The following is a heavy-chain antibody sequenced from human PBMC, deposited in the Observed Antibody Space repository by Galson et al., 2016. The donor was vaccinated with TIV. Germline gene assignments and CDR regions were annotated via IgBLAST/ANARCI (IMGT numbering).Heavy chain of an antibody. CDR2: MYYSGRT. V-gene: IGHV4-59*12. D-gene: IGHD3-3*01. J-gene: IGHJ5*02. CDR1: GDSISSYY. CDR3: AGSGTVFGLIKNWFDP. Sequence: TLSLTCTVSGDSISSYYWSWIRQPPGKGLEWIGCMYYSGRTNFYNPSLKSRVTISVDASKNQFSLKLSSVTAADTAVYYCAGSGTVFGLIKNWFDPWGQGTLVTVSS.